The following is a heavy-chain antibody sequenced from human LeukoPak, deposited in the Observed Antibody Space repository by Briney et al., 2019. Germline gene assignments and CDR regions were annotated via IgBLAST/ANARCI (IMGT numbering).Heavy chain of an antibody. D-gene: IGHD3-22*01. CDR3: ARSGWYYYDSSGPGWD. Sequence: ASVKVSCTASGYTFTSYGISWVRQAPGQGLEWMGWISAYNGNTNYAQKLQGRVTMTTDTSTSTAYMELRSLRSDDTAVYYCARSGWYYYDSSGPGWDWGQGTLVTVSS. CDR2: ISAYNGNT. V-gene: IGHV1-18*01. CDR1: GYTFTSYG. J-gene: IGHJ4*02.